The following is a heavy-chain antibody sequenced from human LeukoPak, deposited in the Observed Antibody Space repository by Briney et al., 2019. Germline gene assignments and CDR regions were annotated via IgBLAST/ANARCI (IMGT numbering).Heavy chain of an antibody. Sequence: PSETLSLTCTVSGYSISSGYYWGWIRQPPGKGLEWIGSIYHSGSTYYNPSLKSRVTISVDTSRNQFSLKLSSVTAADTAVYYCASAYGDYAAADGGVDYWGQGTLVTVSS. J-gene: IGHJ4*02. D-gene: IGHD4-17*01. V-gene: IGHV4-38-2*02. CDR3: ASAYGDYAAADGGVDY. CDR2: IYHSGST. CDR1: GYSISSGYY.